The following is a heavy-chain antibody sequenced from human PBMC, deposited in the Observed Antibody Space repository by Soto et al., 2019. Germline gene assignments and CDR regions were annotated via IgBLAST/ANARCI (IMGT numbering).Heavy chain of an antibody. J-gene: IGHJ4*02. CDR3: AKWVLYYYDSSAYFDY. CDR1: GFTFWNYA. D-gene: IGHD3-22*01. CDR2: ISASGGST. Sequence: PVGSLRLSCAASGFTFWNYAMSWVRQAPWKGLEGVSFISASGGSTHYAESVKGRFTISRDNSKSTLYLQMNNLRAEDTAIYYCAKWVLYYYDSSAYFDYWGQGILVTVSS. V-gene: IGHV3-23*01.